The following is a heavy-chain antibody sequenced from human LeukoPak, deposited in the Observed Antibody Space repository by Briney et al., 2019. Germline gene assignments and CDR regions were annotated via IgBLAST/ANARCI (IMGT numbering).Heavy chain of an antibody. CDR1: GGSISSSSYY. CDR2: IYYSGGT. Sequence: SETLSLTCTVSGGSISSSSYYWGWIRQPPGKGLEWIGSIYYSGGTYYNPSLKSRVTISVDTFKNQFSLKLSSVTAADTAVYYCATGLDSSSWYNAGYWGQGTLVTVSS. D-gene: IGHD6-13*01. CDR3: ATGLDSSSWYNAGY. V-gene: IGHV4-39*01. J-gene: IGHJ4*02.